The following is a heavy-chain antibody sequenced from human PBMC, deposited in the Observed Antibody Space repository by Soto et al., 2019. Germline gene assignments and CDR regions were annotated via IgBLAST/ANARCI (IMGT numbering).Heavy chain of an antibody. V-gene: IGHV4-30-2*01. CDR3: GRGAYSRAPRSSVSWFDP. CDR2: IYHRGST. CDR1: GGSISSGGYS. D-gene: IGHD3-16*01. Sequence: SETLSLTCAVSGGSISSGGYSWNWIRQPPGKGLEWIGYIYHRGSTYYNPSLRSRVTISVDSSKNQFSLRLTSVTAADTAVYYCGRGAYSRAPRSSVSWFDPWGQGTLVTVSS. J-gene: IGHJ5*02.